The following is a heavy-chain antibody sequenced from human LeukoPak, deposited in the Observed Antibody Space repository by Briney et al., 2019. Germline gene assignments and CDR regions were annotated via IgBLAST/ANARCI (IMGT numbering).Heavy chain of an antibody. D-gene: IGHD2-2*01. Sequence: ASETLSLTCTVSGGSISSYYWGWIRQPPGKGLEWIGYIYYSGSTNYNPSLKSRVTISVDTSKNQFSLKLSSVTAADTAVYYCARGSSTSCWAFGYWGQGTLVTVSS. CDR1: GGSISSYY. J-gene: IGHJ4*02. CDR2: IYYSGST. CDR3: ARGSSTSCWAFGY. V-gene: IGHV4-59*01.